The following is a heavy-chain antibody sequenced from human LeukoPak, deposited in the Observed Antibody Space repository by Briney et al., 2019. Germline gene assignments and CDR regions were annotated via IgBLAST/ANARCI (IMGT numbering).Heavy chain of an antibody. V-gene: IGHV3-30*18. Sequence: GRSLRLSCAASGFTFSSYGKHWVRQAPGKGLEWVAVISYDGSNKYYADSVKGRFTISGDNSKNTLYLQMNSLRAEDTAVYYCAKVSDYYDSSGYLDYWGQGTLVTVSS. J-gene: IGHJ4*02. D-gene: IGHD3-22*01. CDR1: GFTFSSYG. CDR2: ISYDGSNK. CDR3: AKVSDYYDSSGYLDY.